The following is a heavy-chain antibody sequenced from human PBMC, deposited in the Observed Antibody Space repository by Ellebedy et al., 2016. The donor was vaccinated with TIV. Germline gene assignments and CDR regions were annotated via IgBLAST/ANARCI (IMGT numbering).Heavy chain of an antibody. D-gene: IGHD5/OR15-5a*01. V-gene: IGHV1-2*02. CDR1: GYTFTDYY. Sequence: AASVKVSCKPSGYTFTDYYIHWVRQAPGQGLEWMAWINPNSGGTNYAQKFQGRVTVTRDTSTSTAFLELSRLRSDDTAVYYCTRDLTNIVSGDYWGQGTLVTVSS. CDR3: TRDLTNIVSGDY. CDR2: INPNSGGT. J-gene: IGHJ4*02.